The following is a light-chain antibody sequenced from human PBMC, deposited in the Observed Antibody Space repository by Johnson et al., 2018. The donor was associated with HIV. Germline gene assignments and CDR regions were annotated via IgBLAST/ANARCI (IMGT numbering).Light chain of an antibody. J-gene: IGLJ1*01. CDR2: ENN. V-gene: IGLV1-51*02. Sequence: QSVLTQPPSVSAAPGQKVTISCSGSSSNIGNNYVSWYQQLPGTAPKLLIYENNKRPSGIPDRFYGSKSGTSATLGITGLQTGDEADYYCGTWDSSLSEVVFGTWTKVTVL. CDR3: GTWDSSLSEVV. CDR1: SSNIGNNY.